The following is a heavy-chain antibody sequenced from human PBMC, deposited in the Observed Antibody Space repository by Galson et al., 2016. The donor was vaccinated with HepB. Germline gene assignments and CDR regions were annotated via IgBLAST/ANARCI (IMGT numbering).Heavy chain of an antibody. D-gene: IGHD6-13*01. Sequence: SLRLSCAASGFTFSSYEMHWVRQAPGKGLEWVSYISSSGSTINYADSVKGRFTISRDNAKNSLYLQMNSLRAEDTAVYYCARDRSSWRLYYYYGMDVWGQGTTVTVSS. CDR2: ISSSGSTI. J-gene: IGHJ6*02. CDR3: ARDRSSWRLYYYYGMDV. V-gene: IGHV3-48*03. CDR1: GFTFSSYE.